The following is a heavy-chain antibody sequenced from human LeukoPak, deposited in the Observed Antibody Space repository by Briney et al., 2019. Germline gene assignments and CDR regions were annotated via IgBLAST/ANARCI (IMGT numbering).Heavy chain of an antibody. Sequence: GGSLRLSCAASGFTVISNYMSWVRQAPGKGLEWVSVIYSGGSTYYADSVKGRFTISRDNSKNTLYLQMNSLRAEDTAVYYCARGHSTYSSSSAFDIWGQGTMVTVSS. CDR3: ARGHSTYSSSSAFDI. CDR1: GFTVISNY. CDR2: IYSGGST. V-gene: IGHV3-66*01. D-gene: IGHD6-6*01. J-gene: IGHJ3*02.